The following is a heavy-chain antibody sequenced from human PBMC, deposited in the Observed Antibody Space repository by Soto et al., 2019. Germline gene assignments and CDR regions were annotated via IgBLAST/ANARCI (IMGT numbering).Heavy chain of an antibody. Sequence: SETLSLTCTVSGGSISSYYWSWIRQPPGKGLEWIGYIYYSGSTNYNPSLKSRVTISVDTSKNQFSLKLSSVTAADTAVYYCARLGLAAFDYWGQGTLVTVSS. J-gene: IGHJ4*02. CDR3: ARLGLAAFDY. CDR2: IYYSGST. CDR1: GGSISSYY. V-gene: IGHV4-59*08. D-gene: IGHD1-26*01.